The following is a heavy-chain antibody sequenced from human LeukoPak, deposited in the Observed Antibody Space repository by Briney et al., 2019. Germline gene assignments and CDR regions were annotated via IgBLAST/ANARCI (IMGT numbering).Heavy chain of an antibody. J-gene: IGHJ6*02. D-gene: IGHD5-18*01. CDR3: ASLGTKYSYGFSSGMDV. CDR1: GGSFSGYY. V-gene: IGHV4-34*01. CDR2: INHSGST. Sequence: PSETLSLTCAVYGGSFSGYYWSWIRQPPRKGLEWIGEINHSGSTNYNPSLKSRVTISVDTSKNQFSLKLSSVTAADTAVYYCASLGTKYSYGFSSGMDVWGQGTTVTVSS.